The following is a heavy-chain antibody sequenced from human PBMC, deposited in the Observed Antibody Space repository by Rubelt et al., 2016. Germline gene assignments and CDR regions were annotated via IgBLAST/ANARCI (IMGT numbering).Heavy chain of an antibody. Sequence: SYGMHWVRQAPGKGLEWVAVIWYDGSNKYYADSVKGRFTISRDNSKNTLYLQMNSLGAEDTAVYYCAREGSVTFDYWGRGTLVTVSS. V-gene: IGHV3-33*01. CDR3: AREGSVTFDY. CDR2: IWYDGSNK. CDR1: SYG. J-gene: IGHJ4*02. D-gene: IGHD4-17*01.